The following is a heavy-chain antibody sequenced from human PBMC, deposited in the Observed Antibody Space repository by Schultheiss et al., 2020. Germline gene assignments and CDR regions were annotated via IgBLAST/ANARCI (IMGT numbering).Heavy chain of an antibody. CDR1: GGSFSGYY. J-gene: IGHJ5*02. CDR2: INHSGST. D-gene: IGHD6-13*01. CDR3: ARGLLSCSWHSLSS. V-gene: IGHV4-34*01. Sequence: SETLSLTCAVAGGSFSGYYWTWIRQPPGKGLEWIGEINHSGSTNYNKSLKSRVTISVGTSKNQFSLKLSSMTAADTAVYSCARGLLSCSWHSLSSWGQGTLVTVSS.